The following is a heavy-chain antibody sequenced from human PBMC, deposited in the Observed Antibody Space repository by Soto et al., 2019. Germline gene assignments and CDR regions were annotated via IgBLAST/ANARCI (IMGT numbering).Heavy chain of an antibody. D-gene: IGHD6-19*01. CDR2: ISSSSSYI. J-gene: IGHJ6*02. V-gene: IGHV3-21*04. Sequence: GGSLRLSCAASGFTFSSYSMNWVRQAPGKGLEWVSSISSSSSYIYYADSVKGRFTISRDNAKNSLYLQMNSLRSEDTAVYYCAREVGVAGTLGANYYGMDVWGQGTTVTVSS. CDR1: GFTFSSYS. CDR3: AREVGVAGTLGANYYGMDV.